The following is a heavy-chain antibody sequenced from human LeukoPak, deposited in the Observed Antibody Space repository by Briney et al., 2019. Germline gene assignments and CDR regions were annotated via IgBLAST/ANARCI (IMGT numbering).Heavy chain of an antibody. CDR3: ARGGGGMTVALFDR. CDR1: GDSVSRTNAA. D-gene: IGHD6-19*01. J-gene: IGHJ5*02. V-gene: IGHV6-1*01. Sequence: SQTLSLTCAISGDSVSRTNAAWNWIRQSPSRGLEWLGRTYYRTKWYSDSAVSVKSRIIINADTSKNQFSLQLNSVTPEDTAVYYCARGGGGMTVALFDRWGQGTPVTVSS. CDR2: TYYRTKWYS.